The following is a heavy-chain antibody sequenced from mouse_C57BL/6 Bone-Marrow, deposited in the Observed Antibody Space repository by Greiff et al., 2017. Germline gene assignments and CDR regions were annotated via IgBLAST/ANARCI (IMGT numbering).Heavy chain of an antibody. Sequence: QVQLQQPGAELVKPGASVKMSCKASGYTFTSYWITWVKQRPGQGLEWIGDIYPTSGRTNYNEKFKSKAILTVDTSSNTAYMQLSSLTSEDSAVFYCARSVPLWRIFDYWGQGTTLTVSS. CDR2: IYPTSGRT. J-gene: IGHJ2*01. CDR1: GYTFTSYW. CDR3: ARSVPLWRIFDY. V-gene: IGHV1-55*01.